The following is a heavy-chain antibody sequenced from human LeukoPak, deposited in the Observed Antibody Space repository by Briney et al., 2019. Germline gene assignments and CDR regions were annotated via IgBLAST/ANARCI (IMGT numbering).Heavy chain of an antibody. CDR1: GYSFSNYW. V-gene: IGHV5-51*01. CDR3: ARVYCSTTSCSRYYCGLDV. Sequence: GESLKISCKGSGYSFSNYWVGWVRQMPGKGLEWMGIIYPGDSDTKYSPSFQGQVTISADKSISTAYLQWSSLKASDTAMYYCARVYCSTTSCSRYYCGLDVWGQGTTVTVSS. CDR2: IYPGDSDT. D-gene: IGHD2-2*01. J-gene: IGHJ6*02.